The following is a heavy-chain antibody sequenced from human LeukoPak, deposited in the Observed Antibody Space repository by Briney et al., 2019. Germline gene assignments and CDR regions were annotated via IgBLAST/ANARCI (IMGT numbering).Heavy chain of an antibody. V-gene: IGHV4-59*08. Sequence: PSETLSLTCTVSGDSISSYYWSWIRQPPGKGLEWIGYIYYSGSTNYNPSLKSRVTISVDTSKNQFSLRLSSVTAADTAVYYCARTAFGGTFPYYYYYMDVWGKGTTVTVSS. CDR3: ARTAFGGTFPYYYYYMDV. D-gene: IGHD1-26*01. CDR1: GDSISSYY. J-gene: IGHJ6*03. CDR2: IYYSGST.